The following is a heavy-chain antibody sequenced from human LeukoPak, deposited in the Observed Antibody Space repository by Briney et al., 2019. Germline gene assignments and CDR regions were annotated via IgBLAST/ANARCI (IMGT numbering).Heavy chain of an antibody. Sequence: GGSLRLSCAASGFSFSTYAMSWVRQAPGKGLEWVSAISAGGSTPYYADSVKGRFTISRDNFHNTLYLQVSSLRAEDTATYYCATYDGAYWGQGTLVTVSS. J-gene: IGHJ4*02. V-gene: IGHV3-23*01. CDR1: GFSFSTYA. CDR3: ATYDGAY. D-gene: IGHD3-16*01. CDR2: ISAGGSTP.